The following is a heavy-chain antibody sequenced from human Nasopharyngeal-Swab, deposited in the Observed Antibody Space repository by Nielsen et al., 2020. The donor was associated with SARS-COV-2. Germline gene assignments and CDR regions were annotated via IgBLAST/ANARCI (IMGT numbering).Heavy chain of an antibody. Sequence: WIRQPPGKGLEWVSAISGSGGSTYYADSVKGRFTISRDNSKNTLYLQMNSLRAEDTAVYYCAKDIYSGIVGPTTSDYWGQGTLVTVSS. V-gene: IGHV3-23*01. J-gene: IGHJ4*02. D-gene: IGHD1-26*01. CDR3: AKDIYSGIVGPTTSDY. CDR2: ISGSGGST.